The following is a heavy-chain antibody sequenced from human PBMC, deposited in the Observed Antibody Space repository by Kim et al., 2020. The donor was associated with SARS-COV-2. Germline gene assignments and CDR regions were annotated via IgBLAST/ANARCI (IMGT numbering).Heavy chain of an antibody. J-gene: IGHJ4*02. D-gene: IGHD5-12*01. Sequence: TNYAQKFQGRVTMTRDTSISTAYMELSRLRSDDTAVYYCARLAHGYSLGYWGQGTLVTVSS. CDR2: T. V-gene: IGHV1-2*02. CDR3: ARLAHGYSLGY.